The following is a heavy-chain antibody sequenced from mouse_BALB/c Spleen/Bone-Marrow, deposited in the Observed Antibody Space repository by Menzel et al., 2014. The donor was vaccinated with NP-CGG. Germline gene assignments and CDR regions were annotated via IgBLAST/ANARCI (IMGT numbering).Heavy chain of an antibody. CDR1: GFSLTSYG. CDR3: ARTSNYVDFDY. Sequence: VMLVESGPGLVQPSQSLSITCTVSGFSLTSYGVHWVRQSPGKGLEWLGAIWSGGGSDYSAAFISRLSITKDNSKSQVFFKMFSLQVDDTAIYYCARTSNYVDFDYWGQGTTLTVSS. J-gene: IGHJ2*01. D-gene: IGHD2-5*01. CDR2: IWSGGGS. V-gene: IGHV2-4-1*01.